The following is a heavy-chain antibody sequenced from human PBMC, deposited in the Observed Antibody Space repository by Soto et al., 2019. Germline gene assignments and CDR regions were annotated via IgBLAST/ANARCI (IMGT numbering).Heavy chain of an antibody. D-gene: IGHD5-18*01. J-gene: IGHJ3*02. CDR1: VFTFSRYW. CDR2: IKQDGTEK. V-gene: IGHV3-7*01. Sequence: PGGSLRLSCAASVFTFSRYWMNWFRQAPGKGLEWVANIKQDGTEKNYVDSVKGRFTISRDNARKSLYLQMDSLRAEDTAVYFCARGDTPMITGMDSFDIWGQGTMVTVSS. CDR3: ARGDTPMITGMDSFDI.